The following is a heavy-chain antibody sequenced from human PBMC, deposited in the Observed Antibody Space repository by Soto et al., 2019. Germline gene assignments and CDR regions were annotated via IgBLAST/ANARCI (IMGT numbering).Heavy chain of an antibody. D-gene: IGHD3-10*01. CDR1: GSTFSSYG. V-gene: IGHV3-33*01. CDR3: ARGEGTGRGFDC. J-gene: IGHJ4*02. CDR2: IWYDGSNK. Sequence: QVQLVESGGGVVQPGRSLRLSCAASGSTFSSYGMHWVRQAPGKGLEWVALIWYDGSNKDYADSVKGRFTISRDNPKNTLYLQMNSLRAEDTAVYYCARGEGTGRGFDCWGQGTLVTVSS.